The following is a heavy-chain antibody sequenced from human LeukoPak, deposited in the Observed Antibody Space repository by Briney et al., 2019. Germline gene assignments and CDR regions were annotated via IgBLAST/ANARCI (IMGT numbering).Heavy chain of an antibody. Sequence: GGSLRLSCVASGFTFSSYAISWVRQAPGKGLEWVSGISSSAGNTNYVDSVKGRFTISRDNSKNTLYLQMNSLRVEDTAVYYCAKAQLRVTTGIDNWGQGTLVTVSS. CDR3: AKAQLRVTTGIDN. V-gene: IGHV3-23*01. D-gene: IGHD4-17*01. CDR1: GFTFSSYA. CDR2: ISSSAGNT. J-gene: IGHJ4*02.